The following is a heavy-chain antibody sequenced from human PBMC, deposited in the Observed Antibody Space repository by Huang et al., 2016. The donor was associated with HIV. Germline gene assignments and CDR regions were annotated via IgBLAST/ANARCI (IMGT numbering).Heavy chain of an antibody. V-gene: IGHV1-8*01. CDR1: GYTFTNYD. CDR2: VNPNIANT. Sequence: QVQLVQSGAEVKKPGASVKVSCKASGYTFTNYDINWVRQAHGKGLEWMGCVNPNIANTGFAQKFQGRGTMTRNTSIRTAYMELSSLTSQDTAVYYCARGKADHKAVAGEGRAFDIWGQGTMVTVSS. D-gene: IGHD6-19*01. J-gene: IGHJ3*02. CDR3: ARGKADHKAVAGEGRAFDI.